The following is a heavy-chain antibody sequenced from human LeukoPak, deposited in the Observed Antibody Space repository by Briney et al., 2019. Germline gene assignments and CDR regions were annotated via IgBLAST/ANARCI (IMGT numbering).Heavy chain of an antibody. D-gene: IGHD6-19*01. CDR3: ARGNLIAVAGTAYYFDY. CDR1: GGSISSSSYY. CDR2: IYYSGST. V-gene: IGHV4-39*07. J-gene: IGHJ4*02. Sequence: SETLSLTCTVSGGSISSSSYYWGWIRQPPGKGLEWIGSIYYSGSTYYNPSLKSRVTISVDTSKNQFSLKLSSVTAADTAVYYCARGNLIAVAGTAYYFDYWGQGTLVTVSS.